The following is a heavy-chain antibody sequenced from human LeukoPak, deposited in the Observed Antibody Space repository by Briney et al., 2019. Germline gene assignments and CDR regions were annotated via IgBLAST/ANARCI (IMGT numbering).Heavy chain of an antibody. J-gene: IGHJ6*03. V-gene: IGHV3-7*01. Sequence: HPGGSLRLSRAASGLTFSSYWMSWVRQAPGKGLEWGANIKQDGSEKYYVDSVKGRFTISRDNAKNSLYLQMNSLRAEDTAVYYCAREMIGFVTSAYYYYMDVWGKGTTVTVSS. D-gene: IGHD2-21*02. CDR2: IKQDGSEK. CDR1: GLTFSSYW. CDR3: AREMIGFVTSAYYYYMDV.